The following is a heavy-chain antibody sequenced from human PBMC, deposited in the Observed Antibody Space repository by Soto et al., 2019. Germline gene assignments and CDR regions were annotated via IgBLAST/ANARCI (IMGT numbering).Heavy chain of an antibody. CDR2: ISSSGHTI. V-gene: IGHV3-11*01. Sequence: QVQLVESGGGLVKPGGSLRLSCAASGFTFSDYYMTWIRQAPGKGLQWVSSISSSGHTIDYADSVKGRFTISRDNANNSLFLPVNNLRAEDTAVYYCARLHMAYLRPGDDYWWQGTMVTVSS. CDR1: GFTFSDYY. CDR3: ARLHMAYLRPGDDY. J-gene: IGHJ4*02. D-gene: IGHD5-12*01.